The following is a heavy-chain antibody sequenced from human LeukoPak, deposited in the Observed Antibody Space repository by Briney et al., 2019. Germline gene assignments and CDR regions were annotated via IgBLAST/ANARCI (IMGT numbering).Heavy chain of an antibody. V-gene: IGHV1-2*02. D-gene: IGHD3-22*01. CDR2: INPNSGGT. J-gene: IGHJ3*02. Sequence: ASVKVSCKASGYTFTGYYMHWVRQAPGQGLEWMGWINPNSGGTNYAQKFQGRVNMTRDTSISTAYMELSRLRSDDTAVYYCAREGYYYDSSDQSGGAFDIWGQGTMVTVSS. CDR3: AREGYYYDSSDQSGGAFDI. CDR1: GYTFTGYY.